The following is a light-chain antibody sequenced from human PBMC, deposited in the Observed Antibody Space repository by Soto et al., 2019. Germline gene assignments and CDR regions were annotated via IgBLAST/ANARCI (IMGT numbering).Light chain of an antibody. J-gene: IGKJ3*01. CDR1: QSINSNY. Sequence: EIALTQSPGTLSLSPGERATLACRASQSINSNYLLWHQHKPGQAPRLLLYVTSSRATGIPDRFSGSGSGTDFSLAIRRLEREDFEVYYCQHYGTYRITFGPGTKV. CDR2: VTS. CDR3: QHYGTYRIT. V-gene: IGKV3-20*01.